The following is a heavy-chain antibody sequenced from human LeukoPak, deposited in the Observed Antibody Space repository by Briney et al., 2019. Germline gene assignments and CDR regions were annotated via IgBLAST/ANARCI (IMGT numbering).Heavy chain of an antibody. J-gene: IGHJ6*02. Sequence: PGGSLRLSCAASGFTFSSYWMHWVRQAPGKGLVWVSRINSDGSSTSYADSVKGRFTISRDNAKNTLYLQMNSLRAEDTAVYYCARVRPEVLWFGELLFPSYYYYGMDVWGQGTTVTVSS. V-gene: IGHV3-74*01. CDR1: GFTFSSYW. CDR2: INSDGSST. D-gene: IGHD3-10*01. CDR3: ARVRPEVLWFGELLFPSYYYYGMDV.